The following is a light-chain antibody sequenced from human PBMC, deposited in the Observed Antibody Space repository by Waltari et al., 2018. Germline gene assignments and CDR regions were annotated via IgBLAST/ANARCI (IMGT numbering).Light chain of an antibody. V-gene: IGKV1-13*02. Sequence: AIQLTQSPSSLSASVGDRVTITCRASQGISSALAWYQQKPSKAPKLLIYDASSLESGVPSRFSGSGSGTDFTLTISSLQPEDFATYYCQQFNSYPWTFGQGTKVEIK. CDR2: DAS. CDR3: QQFNSYPWT. CDR1: QGISSA. J-gene: IGKJ1*01.